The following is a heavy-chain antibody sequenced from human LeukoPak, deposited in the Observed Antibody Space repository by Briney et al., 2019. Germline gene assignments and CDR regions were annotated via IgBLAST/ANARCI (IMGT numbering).Heavy chain of an antibody. D-gene: IGHD5-18*01. J-gene: IGHJ4*02. CDR1: GFTFGDYT. V-gene: IGHV3-49*03. Sequence: GGSLRLSCTASGFTFGDYTMSWFRQAPGKGLEWVDFIRSKAYGGTTEYAASVKGRFTISRDDSKSIAYLQMSSLKTEDTAVYYCTRGRTAMVTVFDYWGQGTLVTVSS. CDR2: IRSKAYGGTT. CDR3: TRGRTAMVTVFDY.